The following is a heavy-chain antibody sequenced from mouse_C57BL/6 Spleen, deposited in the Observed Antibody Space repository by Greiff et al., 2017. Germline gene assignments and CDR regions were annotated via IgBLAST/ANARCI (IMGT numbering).Heavy chain of an antibody. J-gene: IGHJ3*01. CDR1: GYTFTSYW. CDR2: IYPSDSET. CDR3: ARGGYDYGWFAY. Sequence: QVQLKQPGAELVRPGSSVKLSCKASGYTFTSYWMDWVKQRPGQGLEWIGNIYPSDSETHYNQKFKDKATLTVDKSSSTAYMQLSSLTSEDSAVYYCARGGYDYGWFAYWGQGTLVTVSA. V-gene: IGHV1-61*01. D-gene: IGHD2-4*01.